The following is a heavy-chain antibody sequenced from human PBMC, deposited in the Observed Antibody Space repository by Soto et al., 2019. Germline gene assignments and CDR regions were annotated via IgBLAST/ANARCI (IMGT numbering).Heavy chain of an antibody. Sequence: PSQTLSLTCAISVDIVSSNSAAWNCIRQSPSRGLEWLGRTYYRSKWYNDYAVSVESRITVNPDPSKNQFSLQLNSVTPEDTAVYYCSRGLNYYGSGSPSYGMDVWGQGTTVTVSS. CDR3: SRGLNYYGSGSPSYGMDV. CDR1: VDIVSSNSAA. V-gene: IGHV6-1*01. D-gene: IGHD3-10*01. CDR2: TYYRSKWYN. J-gene: IGHJ6*02.